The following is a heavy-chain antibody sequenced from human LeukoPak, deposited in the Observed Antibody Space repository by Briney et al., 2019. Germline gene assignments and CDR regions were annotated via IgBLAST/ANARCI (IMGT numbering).Heavy chain of an antibody. CDR1: GFTFSSYW. J-gene: IGHJ4*02. Sequence: GGSLRLSCAASGFTFSSYWMSWVRQAPGKGLEWVANIKQDGSEKYYVDSVKGRFTISRDNAKNSLYLQMNSLRAEDTAVYYCAAQGPYGDYANWGQGTLVTVSS. CDR3: AAQGPYGDYAN. CDR2: IKQDGSEK. V-gene: IGHV3-7*01. D-gene: IGHD4-17*01.